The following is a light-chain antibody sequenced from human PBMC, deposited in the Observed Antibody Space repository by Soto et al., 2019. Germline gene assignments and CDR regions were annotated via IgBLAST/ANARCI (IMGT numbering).Light chain of an antibody. J-gene: IGLJ1*01. CDR1: RSDVGAYNY. V-gene: IGLV2-14*01. CDR3: NSYTGSTTPFV. Sequence: QSALTQPASVCGSPGQSVTISCTGTRSDVGAYNYVSWYQQHPGKSPKLMIYEVSNRPSVVSNRFSGSKSGNTASLTISGHQAEDEAYYYSNSYTGSTTPFVFGTGTKVTVL. CDR2: EVS.